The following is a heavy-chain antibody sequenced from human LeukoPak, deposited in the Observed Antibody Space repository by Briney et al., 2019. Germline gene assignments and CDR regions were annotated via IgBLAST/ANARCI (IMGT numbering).Heavy chain of an antibody. CDR2: INHSGST. Sequence: SETLSLTCAVYGGSFSGYYWSWIRQPPGKGLEWIGEINHSGSTNYNPSLKSRVTISVDTSKNQFSLKLSSVTAADTAVYYCARGLYDFWSGYYTWYFDYWGQGTLVTFSS. J-gene: IGHJ4*02. CDR3: ARGLYDFWSGYYTWYFDY. CDR1: GGSFSGYY. V-gene: IGHV4-34*01. D-gene: IGHD3-3*01.